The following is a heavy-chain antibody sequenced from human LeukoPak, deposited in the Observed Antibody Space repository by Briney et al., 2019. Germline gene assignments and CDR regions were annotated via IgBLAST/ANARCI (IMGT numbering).Heavy chain of an antibody. J-gene: IGHJ5*02. CDR2: IYTSGST. V-gene: IGHV4-4*07. D-gene: IGHD4-17*01. CDR1: GNSFGDYY. Sequence: SPSETLSLTCTVSGNSFGDYYWSWIRQPAGKGLEWIGRIYTSGSTTYNPSLKSRVTMSVDTSKSQFSLNLMSVTAADTAVYYCTRDTGTTGEVKFDPWGQGTLVTVSS. CDR3: TRDTGTTGEVKFDP.